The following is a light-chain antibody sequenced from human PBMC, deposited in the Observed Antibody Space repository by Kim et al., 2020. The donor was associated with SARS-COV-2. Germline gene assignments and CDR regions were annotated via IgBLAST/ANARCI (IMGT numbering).Light chain of an antibody. CDR2: GAS. V-gene: IGKV3-15*01. CDR1: QSVSNN. J-gene: IGKJ2*01. CDR3: HQYNDWPPGDT. Sequence: SPRERAPPSCRASQSVSNNLASYQNKPRQPPRLLIYGASTRATGVPARFSGSGSGTDFTLTVSSLQSEDFAVYYCHQYNDWPPGDTFGQGTTLEI.